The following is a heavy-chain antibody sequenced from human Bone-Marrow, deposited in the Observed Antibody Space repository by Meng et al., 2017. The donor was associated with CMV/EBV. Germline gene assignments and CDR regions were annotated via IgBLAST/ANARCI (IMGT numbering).Heavy chain of an antibody. D-gene: IGHD3-3*01. CDR3: ARDSRFLEWLLSDY. Sequence: ASVKVSCKASGYTFTSYGISWVRQAPGQGLEWMGWISAYNGNTNYAQKLQGRVTMTTDTSTSTAYMELRSLRSDDTAVYYCARDSRFLEWLLSDYWGQGTLVTVSS. V-gene: IGHV1-18*01. CDR2: ISAYNGNT. CDR1: GYTFTSYG. J-gene: IGHJ4*02.